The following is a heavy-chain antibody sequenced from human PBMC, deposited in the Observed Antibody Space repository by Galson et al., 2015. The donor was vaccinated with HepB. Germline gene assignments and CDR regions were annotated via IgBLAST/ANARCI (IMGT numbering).Heavy chain of an antibody. CDR2: ISYDGSNK. CDR3: AKAGEVYSGSYYYYYMDV. Sequence: SLRLSSAASGFTFSSYGMHWVRQAPGKGLERVAVISYDGSNKYYADSVKGRFTISRDNSKNTLYLQMNSLRAEDTAVYYCAKAGEVYSGSYYYYYMDVWGKGTTVTVSS. CDR1: GFTFSSYG. D-gene: IGHD1-26*01. V-gene: IGHV3-30*18. J-gene: IGHJ6*03.